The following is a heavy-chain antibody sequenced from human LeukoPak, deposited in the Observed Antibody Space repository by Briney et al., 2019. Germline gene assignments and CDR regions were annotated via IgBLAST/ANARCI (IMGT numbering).Heavy chain of an antibody. V-gene: IGHV3-30*18. J-gene: IGHJ5*02. Sequence: GGSLRPSCAASGFTFSSYGMHWVRQAPGKGLEWVAVISYDGSNKYYADSVKGRFTISRDNSKNTLYLQMNSLRAEDTAVYYCANIAVAAEQMFDPWGQGTLVTVSS. D-gene: IGHD6-19*01. CDR1: GFTFSSYG. CDR2: ISYDGSNK. CDR3: ANIAVAAEQMFDP.